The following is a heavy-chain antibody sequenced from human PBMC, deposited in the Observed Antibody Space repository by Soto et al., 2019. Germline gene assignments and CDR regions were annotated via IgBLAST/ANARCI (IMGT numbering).Heavy chain of an antibody. J-gene: IGHJ6*02. V-gene: IGHV4-39*07. Sequence: SETLSLTCPVSGGSLSSSSYYWGWVPQPPGKGVEGIGSIYYSGSTNYNPSLKSRVTISVDTSKNQFSLKLSSVTAADTAVYYCARDPNIVVVPAAIYYYYGMDVWGQGTTVTVSS. D-gene: IGHD2-2*01. CDR2: IYYSGST. CDR1: GGSLSSSSYY. CDR3: ARDPNIVVVPAAIYYYYGMDV.